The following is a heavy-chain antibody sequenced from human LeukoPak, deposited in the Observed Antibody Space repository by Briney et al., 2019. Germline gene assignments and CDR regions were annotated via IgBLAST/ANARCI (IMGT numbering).Heavy chain of an antibody. CDR3: ARVYYDSSAYNFDY. CDR2: IYYSGST. J-gene: IGHJ4*02. CDR1: GGSVSSGSYY. D-gene: IGHD3-22*01. V-gene: IGHV4-61*01. Sequence: SETLSLTCTVSGGSVSSGSYYWSWIRQPPGKGLEWIGYIYYSGSTNYNPSLESRVTISVDTSKNQFSLKLSSVTAADTAVYYCARVYYDSSAYNFDYWGQGTLVTVSS.